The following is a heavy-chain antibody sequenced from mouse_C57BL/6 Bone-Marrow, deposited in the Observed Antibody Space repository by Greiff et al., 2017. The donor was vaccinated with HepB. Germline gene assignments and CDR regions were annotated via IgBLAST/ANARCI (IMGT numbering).Heavy chain of an antibody. Sequence: EVNLVESEGGLVQPGSSMKLSCTASGFTFSDYYMAWVRQVPEKGLEWVANINYDGSSTYYLDSLKSRFIISRDNAKNILYLQMSSLKSEDTATYYCARDRSRRGRARDYYAMDYWGQGTSVTVSS. V-gene: IGHV5-16*01. CDR2: INYDGSST. CDR1: GFTFSDYY. D-gene: IGHD3-3*01. J-gene: IGHJ4*01. CDR3: ARDRSRRGRARDYYAMDY.